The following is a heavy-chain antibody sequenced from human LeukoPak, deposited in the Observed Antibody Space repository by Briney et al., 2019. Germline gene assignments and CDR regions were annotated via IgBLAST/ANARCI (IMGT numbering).Heavy chain of an antibody. V-gene: IGHV3-7*01. CDR2: IKQDGSEK. CDR3: ARHVLLWFGELYFGY. J-gene: IGHJ4*02. Sequence: PGGSLRLSCAASGFTFSSYWTSWVRQAPGKGLEWVANIKQDGSEKYYVDSVKGRFTISRDNAKNSLYLQMNSLRAEDTAVYYCARHVLLWFGELYFGYWGQGTLVTVSS. CDR1: GFTFSSYW. D-gene: IGHD3-10*01.